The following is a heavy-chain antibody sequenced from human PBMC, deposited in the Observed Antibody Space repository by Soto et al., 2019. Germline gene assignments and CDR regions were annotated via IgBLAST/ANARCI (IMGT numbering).Heavy chain of an antibody. CDR1: GGTFSSYA. CDR3: ARPMAARPGHRPPGYYGMDV. CDR2: IIPIFGTA. Sequence: QVQLVQSGAEVKKPGSSVKVSCKASGGTFSSYAISWVRQAPGQGLEWMGGIIPIFGTANYAQKFQGRVTITGDEPTGTAYRELSSLRSEDTAVYYCARPMAARPGHRPPGYYGMDVWGQGPTVTVSS. J-gene: IGHJ6*02. D-gene: IGHD3-10*01. V-gene: IGHV1-69*01.